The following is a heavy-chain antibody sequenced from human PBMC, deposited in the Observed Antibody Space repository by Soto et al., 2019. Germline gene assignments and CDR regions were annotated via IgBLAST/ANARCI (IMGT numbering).Heavy chain of an antibody. Sequence: QITLKESGPPLVKPTQTLTLTCTFSGFSLSSSGVGVGWIRQPPGKALEWLALIYWDNYKQYSPSLKNRFTITKDTSKNQVVLTMTKMEPVDIGTYYCARVMGSGTVGVFDYWGQGTLVTVSS. CDR1: GFSLSSSGVG. V-gene: IGHV2-5*02. CDR3: ARVMGSGTVGVFDY. CDR2: IYWDNYK. J-gene: IGHJ4*02. D-gene: IGHD6-13*01.